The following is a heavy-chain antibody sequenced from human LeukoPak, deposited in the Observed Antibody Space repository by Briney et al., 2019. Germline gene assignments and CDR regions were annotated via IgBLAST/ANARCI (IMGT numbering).Heavy chain of an antibody. D-gene: IGHD2-2*01. CDR3: ARESLQDIVVVPAAFDI. CDR1: GFTFSSYA. CDR2: ISYDGSNK. Sequence: GGSLRLSCAASGFTFSSYAMPWVRQAPGKGLEWVAVISYDGSNKYYADSVKGRFTISRDNSKNPLYLQMNSLRAEHTAVYYCARESLQDIVVVPAAFDIWRQGTMVTVSS. V-gene: IGHV3-30-3*01. J-gene: IGHJ3*02.